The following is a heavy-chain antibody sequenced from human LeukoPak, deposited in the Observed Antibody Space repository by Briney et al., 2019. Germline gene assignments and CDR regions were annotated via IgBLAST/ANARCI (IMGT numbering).Heavy chain of an antibody. D-gene: IGHD2-15*01. CDR2: IKQDESEK. CDR1: GFLFSNYW. V-gene: IGHV3-7*01. CDR3: ARWHCSGGSCYSAFDI. Sequence: GGSLRLSCAASGFLFSNYWMSWVRQAPGKGLECVAIIKQDESEKYYVDSVKGRFTISRDNAKNTLYLQMNSLRAEDTAVYYCARWHCSGGSCYSAFDIWGQGTMVTVSS. J-gene: IGHJ3*02.